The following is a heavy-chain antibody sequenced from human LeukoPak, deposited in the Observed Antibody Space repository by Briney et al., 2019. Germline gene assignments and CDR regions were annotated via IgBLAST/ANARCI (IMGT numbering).Heavy chain of an antibody. Sequence: ASVKLSCKASGYTFSDYYIQWVRQAPGQGLEWMGCINPNSGGTYYARKFQGRVTITRDTSISAAYMELSSLGSDDTAVYYCAREPLTTDNWFDPWGQGTLVTVSS. CDR1: GYTFSDYY. D-gene: IGHD4-11*01. CDR2: INPNSGGT. CDR3: AREPLTTDNWFDP. V-gene: IGHV1-2*02. J-gene: IGHJ5*02.